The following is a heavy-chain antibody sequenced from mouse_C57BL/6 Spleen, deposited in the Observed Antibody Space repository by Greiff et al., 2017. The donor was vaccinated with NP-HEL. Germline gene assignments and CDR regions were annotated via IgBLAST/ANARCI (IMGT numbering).Heavy chain of an antibody. J-gene: IGHJ1*03. CDR3: TRERSGYRYFDV. CDR2: IDPETGGT. CDR1: GYTFTDYE. D-gene: IGHD3-2*02. V-gene: IGHV1-15*01. Sequence: VQLQQSGAELVRPGASVTLSCKASGYTFTDYEMHWVKQTPVHGLEWIGAIDPETGGTAYNQKFKGKAILTADKSSSTAYMELRSLTPEDSAVYYCTRERSGYRYFDVWGTGTTVTVSS.